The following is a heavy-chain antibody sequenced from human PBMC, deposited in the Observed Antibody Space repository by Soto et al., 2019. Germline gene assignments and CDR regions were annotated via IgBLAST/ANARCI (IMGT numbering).Heavy chain of an antibody. D-gene: IGHD1-1*01. CDR2: AYYSEST. CDR3: ARHRNWKCDY. V-gene: IGHV4-39*01. CDR1: GGSIRSSTYQ. J-gene: IGHJ4*02. Sequence: SETLSLTCTASGGSIRSSTYQWGWIRQPPGRGLEWIGSAYYSESTYYNPSLKSRVAVSVDTSKNQFSLKVTSVTAADTAVYYCARHRNWKCDYWGPGTLFPVSP.